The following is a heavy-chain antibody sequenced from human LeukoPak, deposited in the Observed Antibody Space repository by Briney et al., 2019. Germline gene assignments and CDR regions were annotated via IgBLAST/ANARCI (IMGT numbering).Heavy chain of an antibody. CDR1: GYTFTSYG. V-gene: IGHV1-18*01. J-gene: IGHJ4*02. CDR2: ISAYNGNT. CDR3: ASFSTPGYGDAGYYFDY. Sequence: ASAKVSCKASGYTFTSYGISWVRQAPGQGLEWMGWISAYNGNTNYAQKLQGRVTMTTDTSTSTAYMELRSLRSDDTAVYYCASFSTPGYGDAGYYFDYWGQGTLVTVSS. D-gene: IGHD4-17*01.